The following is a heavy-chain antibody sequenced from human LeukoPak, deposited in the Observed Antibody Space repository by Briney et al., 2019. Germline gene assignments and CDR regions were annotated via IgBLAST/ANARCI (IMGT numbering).Heavy chain of an antibody. V-gene: IGHV4-39*01. CDR1: GGSISSSSYY. CDR3: ARNPQRVRGYYFDY. D-gene: IGHD3-10*01. J-gene: IGHJ4*02. Sequence: PSETLSLTCTVSGGSISSSSYYWGWTRQPPGKGLEWIGSIYYSGSTYYNPSPKSRVTISVDTSKNQFSLKLSSVTAADTAVYYCARNPQRVRGYYFDYWGQGTLVTVSS. CDR2: IYYSGST.